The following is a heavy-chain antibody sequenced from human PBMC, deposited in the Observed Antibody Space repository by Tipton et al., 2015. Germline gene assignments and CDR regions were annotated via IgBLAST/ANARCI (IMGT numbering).Heavy chain of an antibody. D-gene: IGHD5-24*01. CDR1: GGAITSDGFY. CDR3: ARDGYNSNYFDY. J-gene: IGHJ4*02. V-gene: IGHV4-31*03. CDR2: IFYTGST. Sequence: TLSLTCTVSGGAITSDGFYWSWIRQHPGKGLEWIGYIFYTGSTYYNPSLKSRAPLSVDTSKNQFSLKLSSVTAADTAVYYCARDGYNSNYFDYWGQGTLVTVSS.